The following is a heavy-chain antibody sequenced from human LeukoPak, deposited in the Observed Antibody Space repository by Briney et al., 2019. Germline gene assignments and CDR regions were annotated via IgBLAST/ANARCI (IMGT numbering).Heavy chain of an antibody. CDR3: ARGRSNYYGMDV. Sequence: SETLSLTCSVSDGSINNYYWNWIRRPPGKGLEWIGYIYYNGNTNYSPSLKSRVTMSVDTSKNLFSLKVSSVTAADTAVYYCARGRSNYYGMDVWGQGTTVTVSS. CDR2: IYYNGNT. CDR1: DGSINNYY. D-gene: IGHD1-26*01. V-gene: IGHV4-59*01. J-gene: IGHJ6*02.